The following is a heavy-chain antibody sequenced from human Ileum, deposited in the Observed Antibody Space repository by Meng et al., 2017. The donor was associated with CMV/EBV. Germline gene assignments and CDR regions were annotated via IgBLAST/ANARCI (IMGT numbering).Heavy chain of an antibody. CDR2: ISHSSSYE. CDR3: ARLEPFAAGGFFDY. V-gene: IGHV3-21*06. D-gene: IGHD6-13*01. J-gene: IGHJ4*02. CDR1: GFTFSTYG. Sequence: GESLKISCVVSGFTFSTYGMNWVRQAPGAGLEWVSSISHSSSYEYYAVSVKGRFTISRDKNKNPVYLEMYSLTAEDTADYYFARLEPFAAGGFFDYWGQGTLVTVSS.